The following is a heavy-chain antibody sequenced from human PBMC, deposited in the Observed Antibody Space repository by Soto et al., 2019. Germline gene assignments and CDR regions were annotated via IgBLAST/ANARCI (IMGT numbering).Heavy chain of an antibody. J-gene: IGHJ4*02. CDR1: GYTFTTYW. Sequence: GESLKISCKGSGYTFTTYWIGWVRQMPGKGLEWMGMIYPGDSDTRYSPSFQGQVTISADKSISTAYLHWSRLEASDTAMYYCARYFTNSWYFDYCGQGTLVTVSS. D-gene: IGHD6-13*01. V-gene: IGHV5-51*01. CDR2: IYPGDSDT. CDR3: ARYFTNSWYFDY.